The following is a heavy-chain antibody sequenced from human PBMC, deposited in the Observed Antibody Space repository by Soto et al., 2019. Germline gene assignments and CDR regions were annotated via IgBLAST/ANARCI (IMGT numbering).Heavy chain of an antibody. CDR2: ITVAGGGI. J-gene: IGHJ4*02. D-gene: IGHD1-26*01. V-gene: IGHV3-23*01. CDR3: AKWTPAPKMGGTIH. CDR1: GFAFSSSA. Sequence: EVPLLESGGGLAQPGGSLRLSCAASGFAFSSSAMAWIRQTPGKGLQWVSAITVAGGGIYYADSVKGRFTISSDNSKKTLYLQMNSLSAEDTAQYFCAKWTPAPKMGGTIHWGQGTLVTVSS.